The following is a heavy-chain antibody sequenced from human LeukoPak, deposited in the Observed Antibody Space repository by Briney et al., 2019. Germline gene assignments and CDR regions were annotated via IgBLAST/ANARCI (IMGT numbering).Heavy chain of an antibody. Sequence: PGRSLRLSCAASGFTFDDYAMHWVRQAPGMGLEWVSTISGNGGATYHADSVKGRFTISRDNSKNTLYLQMNSLRAEDTAVYYCAKDPPSSGTTFDYWGQGTLVTVSS. V-gene: IGHV3-23*01. J-gene: IGHJ4*02. CDR1: GFTFDDYA. CDR2: ISGNGGAT. D-gene: IGHD2/OR15-2a*01. CDR3: AKDPPSSGTTFDY.